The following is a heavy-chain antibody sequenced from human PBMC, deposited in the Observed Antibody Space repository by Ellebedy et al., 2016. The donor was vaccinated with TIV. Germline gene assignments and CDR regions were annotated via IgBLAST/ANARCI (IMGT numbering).Heavy chain of an antibody. Sequence: GESLKISCAASGFTFDNYAMSWVRQAPGKGLEWVSTISATGYDTYYADSLKGRFTISRDNSKNTLYLQMNSLRAEDTAVYYCTKRAEGWGFFDYWGQGILVTV. CDR3: TKRAEGWGFFDY. V-gene: IGHV3-23*01. CDR1: GFTFDNYA. J-gene: IGHJ4*02. CDR2: ISATGYDT. D-gene: IGHD3-16*01.